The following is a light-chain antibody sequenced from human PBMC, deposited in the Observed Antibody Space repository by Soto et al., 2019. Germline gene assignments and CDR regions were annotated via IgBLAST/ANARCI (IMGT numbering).Light chain of an antibody. CDR3: QQYKSWYT. J-gene: IGKJ2*01. CDR1: QSISSW. V-gene: IGKV1-5*03. Sequence: DIQMTQSPSTLSASVGDRVTITCRASQSISSWLAWYQQKPGKAPKLLIYKASSLESGVPSRFSGSGSGTEFTLTISSLQPDDFATYYCQQYKSWYTFGQGTKLEIK. CDR2: KAS.